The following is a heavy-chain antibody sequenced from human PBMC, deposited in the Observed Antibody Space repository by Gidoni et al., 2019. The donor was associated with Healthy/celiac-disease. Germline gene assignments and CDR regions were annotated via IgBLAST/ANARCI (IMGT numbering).Heavy chain of an antibody. V-gene: IGHV3-53*02. CDR1: GFTVSSNY. J-gene: IGHJ5*02. Sequence: EVQLVETGGGLLQPGGSLSLSCAASGFTVSSNYMSWVRQAPGKGLEWVSVIYSGGSTYYADSVKGRFTISRDNSKNTLYLQMNSLRAEDTAVYYCARYVLSQFDPWGQGTLVTVSS. D-gene: IGHD2-8*01. CDR2: IYSGGST. CDR3: ARYVLSQFDP.